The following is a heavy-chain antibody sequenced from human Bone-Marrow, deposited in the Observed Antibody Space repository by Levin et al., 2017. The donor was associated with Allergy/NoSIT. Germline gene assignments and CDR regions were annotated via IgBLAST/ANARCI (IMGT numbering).Heavy chain of an antibody. J-gene: IGHJ6*02. CDR1: GFTFRNHV. D-gene: IGHD6-19*01. Sequence: QPGGSLRLSCAASGFTFRNHVMHWVRQTPGKGLEWVALISYDGSDKYFADSVKGRFDISRDNSMDTLYLQMNDVTSADSAIYYCAKVGLVAGYYTYGEDVWGQGTTVTVSS. CDR2: ISYDGSDK. CDR3: AKVGLVAGYYTYGEDV. V-gene: IGHV3-30*18.